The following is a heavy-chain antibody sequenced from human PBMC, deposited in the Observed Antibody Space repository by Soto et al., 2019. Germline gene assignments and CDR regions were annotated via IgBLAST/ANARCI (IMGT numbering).Heavy chain of an antibody. CDR1: GGSIISSSYY. CDR3: ATRLYGDYGMDV. CDR2: IYYSGGT. Sequence: PSETLSLTCTVSGGSIISSSYYWVWIRQPPGKGLEWIGSIYYSGGTYYNPSLKSRVTISVDTSKNQFSLKLSSVTAADTAVYYCATRLYGDYGMDVWGQGTTVTVSS. J-gene: IGHJ6*02. D-gene: IGHD4-17*01. V-gene: IGHV4-39*01.